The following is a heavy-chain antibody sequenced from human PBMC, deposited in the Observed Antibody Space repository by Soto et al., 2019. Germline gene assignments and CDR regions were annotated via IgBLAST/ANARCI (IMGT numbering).Heavy chain of an antibody. J-gene: IGHJ4*02. CDR1: GYTFTSYA. D-gene: IGHD3-3*01. CDR2: INAGNGNT. CDR3: ARERYYDFWSGYYSFGDFDY. V-gene: IGHV1-3*01. Sequence: VKVSCKASGYTFTSYAMHWVRQAPGQRLEWMGWINAGNGNTKYSQKFQGRVTITRDTSASTAYMELSSLRSEDTAVYYFARERYYDFWSGYYSFGDFDYWGQGTLVTVSS.